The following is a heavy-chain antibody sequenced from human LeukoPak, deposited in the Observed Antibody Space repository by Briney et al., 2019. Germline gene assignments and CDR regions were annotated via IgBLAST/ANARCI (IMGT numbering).Heavy chain of an antibody. CDR2: ISYDGSNK. CDR1: GFTFSSYA. J-gene: IGHJ6*02. CDR3: AKFMGWEYYYYGMDV. V-gene: IGHV3-30-3*02. Sequence: PGGSLRLSCAASGFTFSSYAMHWVRQAPGKGLEWVAVISYDGSNKYYADSVKGRFTISRDNSKKTLYLQMNSLRAEDTAVYYCAKFMGWEYYYYGMDVWGQGTTVTVSS. D-gene: IGHD6-19*01.